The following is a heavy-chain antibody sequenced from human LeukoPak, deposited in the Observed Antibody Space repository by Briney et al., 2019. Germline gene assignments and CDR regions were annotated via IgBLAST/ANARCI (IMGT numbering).Heavy chain of an antibody. CDR1: GFTFNNAR. CDR2: IKTKTDGGTA. V-gene: IGHV3-15*01. CDR3: TTGYCSGSSCWSLGY. J-gene: IGHJ4*02. Sequence: GRSLRLSCAASGFTFNNARISWVRQAPGKGLEWVGRIKTKTDGGTADYAAPLKGRFTISRDDSKNTLYLQMNSLKTEDTAVYYCTTGYCSGSSCWSLGYWGQGTLVTVSS. D-gene: IGHD2-15*01.